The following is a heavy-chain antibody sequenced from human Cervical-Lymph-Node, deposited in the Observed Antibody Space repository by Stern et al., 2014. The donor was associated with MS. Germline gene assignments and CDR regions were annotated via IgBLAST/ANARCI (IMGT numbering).Heavy chain of an antibody. V-gene: IGHV1-69*01. J-gene: IGHJ6*02. CDR1: GGTFSSYA. CDR2: IIPIFGTA. Sequence: VQLVESGAEGKKPGSSVKVSCKASGGTFSSYAISSVRQAPGQGLEWMGGIIPIFGTANYAQKFQGRVTITADESTSTAYMELSSLRSEDTAVYYCARDSGGSGPLGYYYYYGMDVWGQGTTVTVSS. CDR3: ARDSGGSGPLGYYYYYGMDV. D-gene: IGHD6-19*01.